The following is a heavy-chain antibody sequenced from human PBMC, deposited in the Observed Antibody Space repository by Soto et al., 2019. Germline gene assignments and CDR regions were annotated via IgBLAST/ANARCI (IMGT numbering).Heavy chain of an antibody. D-gene: IGHD3-9*01. V-gene: IGHV3-30*18. CDR2: ISYDGSNK. Sequence: GGSLRLSSAASGFTFSSYGMHWVRQAPGKGLEWVAVISYDGSNKYYADSVKGRFTISRDNSKNTLYLQMNSLRAEDTAVYYCAKDGDPLRYFDWLSSYYYYYYGMDVWGQGTTVTSP. CDR3: AKDGDPLRYFDWLSSYYYYYYGMDV. J-gene: IGHJ6*02. CDR1: GFTFSSYG.